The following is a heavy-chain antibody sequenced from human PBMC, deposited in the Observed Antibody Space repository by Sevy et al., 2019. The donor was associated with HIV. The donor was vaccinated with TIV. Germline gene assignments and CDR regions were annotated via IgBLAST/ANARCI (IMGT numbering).Heavy chain of an antibody. V-gene: IGHV3-21*01. CDR2: ISSTPGYI. J-gene: IGHJ3*01. CDR3: AGHTVTTIRGAFDF. CDR1: GFSFSSYA. Sequence: GGSLRLSCAASGFSFSSYAMNWVRLAPGKGLEWVSSISSTPGYIYYADSVKGRFTISRDNAKNSLYLQMNSLRAEDTAVYYCAGHTVTTIRGAFDFWGQGTMVTVSS. D-gene: IGHD4-17*01.